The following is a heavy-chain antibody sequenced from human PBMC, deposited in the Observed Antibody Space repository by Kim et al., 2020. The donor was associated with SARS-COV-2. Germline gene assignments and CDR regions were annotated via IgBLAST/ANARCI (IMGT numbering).Heavy chain of an antibody. CDR3: ARGKRIAAGWFDP. V-gene: IGHV4-34*01. D-gene: IGHD6-13*01. CDR1: GGSFSGYY. Sequence: SETLSLTCAVYGGSFSGYYWSWIRQPPGKGLEWIGEINHSGSTNYNPSLKSRVTISVDTYKNQFSLKLSSVTAADTAAYYCARGKRIAAGWFDPWGQGTL. CDR2: INHSGST. J-gene: IGHJ5*02.